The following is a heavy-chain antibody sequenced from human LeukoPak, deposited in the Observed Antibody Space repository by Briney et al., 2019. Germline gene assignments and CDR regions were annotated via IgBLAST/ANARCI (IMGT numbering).Heavy chain of an antibody. J-gene: IGHJ5*02. CDR2: ISAYNGNT. Sequence: ASVKVSCKASGYAFTNYIISWVRQAPGQGLEWMGWISAYNGNTNYAQKLQGRVTMTTDTSTATAYMELRSLRSDDTAVYYCARGGNYFRFDPWGQGTLVTVSS. V-gene: IGHV1-18*01. CDR3: ARGGNYFRFDP. D-gene: IGHD1-26*01. CDR1: GYAFTNYI.